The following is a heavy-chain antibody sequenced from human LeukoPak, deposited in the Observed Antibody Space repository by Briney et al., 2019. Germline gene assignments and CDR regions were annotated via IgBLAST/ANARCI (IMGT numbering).Heavy chain of an antibody. CDR3: ARDVGTREGATGYDTFDI. J-gene: IGHJ3*02. V-gene: IGHV1-18*01. D-gene: IGHD1-26*01. CDR2: ISGYNGNT. Sequence: ASVKVSCKASGYTFINYGISWVRQAPGQGLEWMGWISGYNGNTKYAQKLQGRVTMTRDMSTSTVYMELSSLKSEDTAVYYCARDVGTREGATGYDTFDIWGQGTMVTVSS. CDR1: GYTFINYG.